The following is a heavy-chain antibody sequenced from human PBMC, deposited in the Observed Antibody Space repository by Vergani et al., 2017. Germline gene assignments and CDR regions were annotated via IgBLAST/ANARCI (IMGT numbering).Heavy chain of an antibody. J-gene: IGHJ4*02. CDR2: SNPSGGST. CDR3: ARGAWAYSSGWYHPVDY. D-gene: IGHD6-19*01. CDR1: GYPSPSDY. Sequence: VRLVQSGAEVKKPGASVKVSCKLFGYPSPSDYMHCVKQAPGQGLEGMGISNPSGGSTSYAQKFQGRVTMTRDTSPSTVYMELSSLRSEDTAVYYCARGAWAYSSGWYHPVDYWGQGTLVTVSS. V-gene: IGHV1-46*01.